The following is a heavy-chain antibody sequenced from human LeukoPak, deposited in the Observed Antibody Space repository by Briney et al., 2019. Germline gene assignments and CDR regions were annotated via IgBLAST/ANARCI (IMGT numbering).Heavy chain of an antibody. CDR1: GYTFTGYY. V-gene: IGHV1-2*02. CDR3: ARVYSGSYYNY. D-gene: IGHD1-26*01. CDR2: INPNSGGT. J-gene: IGHJ4*02. Sequence: GASVKVSCKASGYTFTGYYIHWVRQAPGQGLEWMGWINPNSGGTNYAQKFQGRVTMTKDTSINTTYMDLSSLRSDDTAVYYCARVYSGSYYNYWGQGTLVTVSS.